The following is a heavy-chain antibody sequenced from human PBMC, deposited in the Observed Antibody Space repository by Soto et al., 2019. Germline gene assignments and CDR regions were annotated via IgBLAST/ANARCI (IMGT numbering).Heavy chain of an antibody. CDR1: GYTLTELS. V-gene: IGHV1-24*01. Sequence: ASVKVSCKVSGYTLTELSMHWVRQAPGKGLEWMGGFDPEDGETIYAQKFQGRVTMTEDTSTDTAYMELSSLRSEDTAVYYCAIFISGTPPVRGDYYCFMDVWGKGTTVTVSS. J-gene: IGHJ6*03. CDR3: AIFISGTPPVRGDYYCFMDV. CDR2: FDPEDGET. D-gene: IGHD1-7*01.